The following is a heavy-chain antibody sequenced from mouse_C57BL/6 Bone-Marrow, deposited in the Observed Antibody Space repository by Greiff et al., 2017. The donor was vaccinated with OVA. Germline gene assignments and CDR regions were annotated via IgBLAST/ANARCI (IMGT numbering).Heavy chain of an antibody. V-gene: IGHV1-81*01. D-gene: IGHD1-1*01. CDR3: AREGVYYGSSYLFAY. J-gene: IGHJ3*01. Sequence: VQLQQSGAELARPGASVKLSCKASGYTFTSYGISWVKQRTGQGLEWIGEIYPRSGNTYYNEKFKGKATLTADKSSSTAYMELRSLTSEDSAVYVCAREGVYYGSSYLFAYWGQGTLVTVSA. CDR2: IYPRSGNT. CDR1: GYTFTSYG.